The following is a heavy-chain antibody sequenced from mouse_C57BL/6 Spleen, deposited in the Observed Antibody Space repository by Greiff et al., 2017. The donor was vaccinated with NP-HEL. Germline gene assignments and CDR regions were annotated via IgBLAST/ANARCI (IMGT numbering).Heavy chain of an antibody. J-gene: IGHJ2*01. Sequence: VQLQQSGAEPVRPGASVKLSCTASGFNIKDDYMHWVKQRPEQGLEWIGWIDPENGDTEYASKFQGKATITADTSSNTAYLQLSSLTSEDTAVYYCTTLRCNYVFDYWGQGTTLTVSS. CDR1: GFNIKDDY. CDR2: IDPENGDT. V-gene: IGHV14-4*01. D-gene: IGHD2-1*01. CDR3: TTLRCNYVFDY.